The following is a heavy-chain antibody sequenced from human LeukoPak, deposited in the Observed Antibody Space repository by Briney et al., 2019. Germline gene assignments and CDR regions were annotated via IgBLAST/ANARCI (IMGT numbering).Heavy chain of an antibody. D-gene: IGHD3-10*01. CDR2: IYPGDSDT. Sequence: GESLKISCKGSGYSFTSYWIGWVRQMPGKGLEWMGIIYPGDSDTRYSPSFQGQVTISADKSISTAYLQWSSLKASDTAMYYCARLRDNYYGSGSPDYWGQGTLVTVSS. CDR3: ARLRDNYYGSGSPDY. CDR1: GYSFTSYW. J-gene: IGHJ4*02. V-gene: IGHV5-51*01.